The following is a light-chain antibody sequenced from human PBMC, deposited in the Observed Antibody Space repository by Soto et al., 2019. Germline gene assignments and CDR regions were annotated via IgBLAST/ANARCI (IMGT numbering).Light chain of an antibody. Sequence: DIQMTQSPSPLSASVGERVTITCRPSQGISSWLAWYQQKPGKAPKLLIYDASSLESGVPSRFSGSGSGTEFTLTISSLQPDDFATYYCQQYSNYWTFGQGTKVEIK. V-gene: IGKV1-5*01. CDR3: QQYSNYWT. J-gene: IGKJ1*01. CDR2: DAS. CDR1: QGISSW.